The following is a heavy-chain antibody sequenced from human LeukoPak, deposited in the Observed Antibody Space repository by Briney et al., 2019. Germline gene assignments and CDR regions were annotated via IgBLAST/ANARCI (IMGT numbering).Heavy chain of an antibody. D-gene: IGHD6-19*01. V-gene: IGHV4-59*01. CDR3: ARAGVAVAGGGWFDP. Sequence: SETLSLTCTVSGGSISSYYWSWIRQPPGKGLEWIGYIYYSGSTNYNPSLKSRVTISVDTSKNRFSLKLSSVTAADTAVYYCARAGVAVAGGGWFDPWGQGTLVTVSS. CDR1: GGSISSYY. J-gene: IGHJ5*02. CDR2: IYYSGST.